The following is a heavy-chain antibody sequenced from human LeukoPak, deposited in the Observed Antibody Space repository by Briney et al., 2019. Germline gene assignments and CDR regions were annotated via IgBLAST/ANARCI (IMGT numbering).Heavy chain of an antibody. D-gene: IGHD2-2*01. J-gene: IGHJ3*02. CDR2: IYYSGTT. V-gene: IGHV4-39*01. CDR3: ARPNLPNSVGAFDI. Sequence: PSETLSLTCTVSGGSISSSSYYWGWIRQPPGKGLEWIGAIYYSGTTYYNPSLKSRVTISVDTSKNQFSLKLSSVTAADTAVYYRARPNLPNSVGAFDIWGQGTMVTVSS. CDR1: GGSISSSSYY.